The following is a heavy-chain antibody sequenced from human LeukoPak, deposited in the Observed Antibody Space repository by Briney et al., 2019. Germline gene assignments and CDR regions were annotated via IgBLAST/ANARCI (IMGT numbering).Heavy chain of an antibody. D-gene: IGHD1/OR15-1a*01. Sequence: GGSLRLSCAASGFTFSNAWMSWVRQAQGKGLEWVGRIKSKTDGGTTDYAAPVKGRFTISRDDSKNTLYLQMNSLKTEDTAVYYCTTGRLSEQPDYWGQGTLVTVSS. J-gene: IGHJ4*02. CDR2: IKSKTDGGTT. CDR3: TTGRLSEQPDY. CDR1: GFTFSNAW. V-gene: IGHV3-15*01.